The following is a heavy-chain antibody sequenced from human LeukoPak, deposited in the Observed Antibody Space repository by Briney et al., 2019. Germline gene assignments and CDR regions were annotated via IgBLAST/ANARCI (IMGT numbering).Heavy chain of an antibody. V-gene: IGHV4-39*07. D-gene: IGHD6-13*01. J-gene: IGHJ4*02. CDR3: ARLSWAAAGHFDY. CDR1: GGSISSSSYY. Sequence: SETLSLTRTVSGGSISSSSYYWGWIRQPPGKGLEWIGSIYYSGSTYYNPSLKSRATISVDTSKNQFSLKLSSVTAADTAVYYCARLSWAAAGHFDYWGQGTLVTVSS. CDR2: IYYSGST.